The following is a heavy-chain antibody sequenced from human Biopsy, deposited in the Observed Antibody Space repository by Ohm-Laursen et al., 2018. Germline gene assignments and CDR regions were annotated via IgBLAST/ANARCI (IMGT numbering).Heavy chain of an antibody. CDR2: IFYRGST. CDR3: ARDYDTSGYYYVS. J-gene: IGHJ5*02. D-gene: IGHD3-22*01. V-gene: IGHV4-39*01. Sequence: SETLSLTWTVSGGSISNNNYYWGWIRQPPGKGLEWIGSIFYRGSTHYKPSLKSRVNISLDTSKNQFSLKLNSVTAADTAVYYCARDYDTSGYYYVSWGQGTLVTVSS. CDR1: GGSISNNNYY.